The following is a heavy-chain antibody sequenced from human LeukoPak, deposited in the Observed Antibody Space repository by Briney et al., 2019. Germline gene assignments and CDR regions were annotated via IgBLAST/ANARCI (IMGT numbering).Heavy chain of an antibody. J-gene: IGHJ4*02. CDR3: ARAYGSGSSSLFDY. CDR2: IYHSGST. D-gene: IGHD3-10*01. V-gene: IGHV4-4*02. Sequence: PSGSLSLTCAVSGGSISSSNWWSWVRQPPGKGLEWIGEIYHSGSTIYNPSLKSRVTISVDKSKNQFSLKLSSVTAADTAVYYCARAYGSGSSSLFDYWGQGTLVTVSS. CDR1: GGSISSSNW.